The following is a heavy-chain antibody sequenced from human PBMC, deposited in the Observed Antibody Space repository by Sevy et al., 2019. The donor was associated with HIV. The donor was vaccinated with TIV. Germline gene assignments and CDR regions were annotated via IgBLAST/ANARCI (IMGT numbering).Heavy chain of an antibody. CDR3: ARRGSSYYYGMDV. J-gene: IGHJ6*02. CDR1: GFTFSSYG. D-gene: IGHD3-16*01. CDR2: ISYDGSNK. V-gene: IGHV3-30*03. Sequence: GGSLRLSCAASGFTFSSYGMHWVRQAPGKGLEWVAVISYDGSNKYYADSVKGRFTISRDNAKNSLYLQMNSLGVEDTAVYYCARRGSSYYYGMDVWGQGTTVTVSS.